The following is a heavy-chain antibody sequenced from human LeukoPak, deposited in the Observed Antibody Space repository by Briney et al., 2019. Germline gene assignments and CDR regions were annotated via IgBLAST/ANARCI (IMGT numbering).Heavy chain of an antibody. CDR2: IYTSGST. Sequence: SETLSLTCTVSGGSISSNYWSWIRQPAGKGLEWIGLIYTSGSTNYNPSLKSRVIMSVDTSKNQFSLKLTSVTAADTAVYYCAREGGPYRPLDYSGQGTLVTVSS. CDR1: GGSISSNY. J-gene: IGHJ4*02. CDR3: AREGGPYRPLDY. V-gene: IGHV4-4*07.